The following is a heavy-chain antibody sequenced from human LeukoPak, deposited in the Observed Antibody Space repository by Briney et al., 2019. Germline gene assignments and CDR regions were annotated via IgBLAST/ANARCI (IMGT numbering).Heavy chain of an antibody. V-gene: IGHV3-33*01. CDR2: IWYDGSNK. Sequence: GGSLRLSCAASGFTLSSYGMHWVRQAPGKGLEWVAVIWYDGSNKYYADSVKGRFTISRDNSKNTLYLQMNSLRAEDTAVYYCARDYDFWSGQNYGMDVWGQGTTVTVSS. CDR3: ARDYDFWSGQNYGMDV. J-gene: IGHJ6*02. D-gene: IGHD3-3*01. CDR1: GFTLSSYG.